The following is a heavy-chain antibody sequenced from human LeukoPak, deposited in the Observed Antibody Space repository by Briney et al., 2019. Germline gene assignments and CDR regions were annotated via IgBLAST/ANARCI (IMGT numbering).Heavy chain of an antibody. J-gene: IGHJ3*02. CDR2: ISGSGAKT. CDR1: GFTFSSYA. D-gene: IGHD6-6*01. CDR3: AKDKGRISLATPKDAFDI. Sequence: GGSLRLSCAPSGFTFSSYAMTWVRQAPGKGLEWVSAISGSGAKTYYADSVRGRFTISRDNSKNTLYLQMNNLRAEDTAIYYCAKDKGRISLATPKDAFDIWGQGTMVTVSS. V-gene: IGHV3-23*01.